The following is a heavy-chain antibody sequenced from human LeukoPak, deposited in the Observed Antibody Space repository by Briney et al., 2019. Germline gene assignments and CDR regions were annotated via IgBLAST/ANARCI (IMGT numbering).Heavy chain of an antibody. V-gene: IGHV4-34*01. CDR2: INHSGST. D-gene: IGHD6-13*01. J-gene: IGHJ5*02. CDR3: AREGYGSSWYPAGYNWFDP. CDR1: GGSFSGYY. Sequence: SETLSLTCAVYGGSFSGYYWSWIRQPPGKGLEWIGEINHSGSTNYNPSLKSRVTISVDTSKNQFSLKLSSVTAADTAVYYCAREGYGSSWYPAGYNWFDPWGQGTLVTVSS.